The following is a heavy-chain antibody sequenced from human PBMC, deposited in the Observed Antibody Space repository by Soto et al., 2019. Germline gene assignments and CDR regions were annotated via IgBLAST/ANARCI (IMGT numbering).Heavy chain of an antibody. CDR1: SGSISSSNW. V-gene: IGHV4-4*02. CDR2: IYHSGST. Sequence: PSETLSLTCAVSSGSISSSNWWSWVRQPPGKGLEWIGEIYHSGSTNYNPSLKSRVTISVDKSKNQFSLKLSSVTAADTAVYYCVSVVVAATPGYYYYYMDVWGKGTTVTVSS. CDR3: VSVVVAATPGYYYYYMDV. D-gene: IGHD2-15*01. J-gene: IGHJ6*03.